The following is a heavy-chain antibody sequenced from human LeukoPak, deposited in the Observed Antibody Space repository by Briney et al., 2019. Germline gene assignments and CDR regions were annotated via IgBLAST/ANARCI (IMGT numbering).Heavy chain of an antibody. CDR3: ARADYYGSGSYLQNFDY. CDR2: IYYSGST. CDR1: GGSISSYY. Sequence: PSGTLSLTCTVSGGSISSYYWSWIRQPPGKGLEWIGYIYYSGSTNYNPSLKSRVTISVDTSKNQFSLKLSSVTAADTAVYYCARADYYGSGSYLQNFDYWGQGTLVTVSS. D-gene: IGHD3-10*01. V-gene: IGHV4-59*01. J-gene: IGHJ4*02.